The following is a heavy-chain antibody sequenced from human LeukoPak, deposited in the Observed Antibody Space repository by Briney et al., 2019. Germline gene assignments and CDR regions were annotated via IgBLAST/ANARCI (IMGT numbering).Heavy chain of an antibody. D-gene: IGHD6-13*01. CDR1: GGSISSGSYY. V-gene: IGHV4-61*02. J-gene: IGHJ4*02. Sequence: SETLSLTCTVSGGSISSGSYYWSWIRQPAGKGLEWIGRIYTSGSTNYNPSLKSRVTISVDTSKNQYSLKLSSVTAADTAVYYCARSYSSSWYDYWGQGTLVTVSS. CDR3: ARSYSSSWYDY. CDR2: IYTSGST.